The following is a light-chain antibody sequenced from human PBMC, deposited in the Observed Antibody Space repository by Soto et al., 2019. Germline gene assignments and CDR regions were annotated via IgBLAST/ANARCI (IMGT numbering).Light chain of an antibody. V-gene: IGKV3-11*01. CDR1: ESVSSS. J-gene: IGKJ3*01. CDR3: QQRSNWPAFT. Sequence: EIVLTQSPATLSLSPGERATLSCRASESVSSSLAWYQQKPGQAPRLLIYAASKRATGIPARFSGSGSGTDFTLTISSLEPDDFAVYYCQQRSNWPAFTFGPGTKVDIK. CDR2: AAS.